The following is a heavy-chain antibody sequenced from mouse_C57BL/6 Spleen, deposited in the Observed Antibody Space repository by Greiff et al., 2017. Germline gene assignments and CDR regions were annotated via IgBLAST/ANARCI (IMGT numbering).Heavy chain of an antibody. D-gene: IGHD1-1*02. Sequence: EVQLVESGGGLVKPGGSLKLSCAASGFTFSSYTMSWVRQTPEKRLEWVATISGGGGNNYYPDSVKGRFTISRDNAKNTLYLQMSMLRSEDTALYDCARQGSYEDYWAMDYWGQGTTLTVSS. CDR1: GFTFSSYT. V-gene: IGHV5-9*01. CDR2: ISGGGGNN. J-gene: IGHJ2*01. CDR3: ARQGSYEDYWAMDY.